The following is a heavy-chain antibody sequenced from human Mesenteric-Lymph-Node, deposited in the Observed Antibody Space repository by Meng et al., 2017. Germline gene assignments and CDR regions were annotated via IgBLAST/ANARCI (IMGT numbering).Heavy chain of an antibody. Sequence: SETLSLTCTVSGGSVSSGSYYWSWIRQPPGKGLEWIGYIYYSGSTNYNPSLKSRVTISVDTSKNRFSLKLSSVTAADTAVYYCARGRVLLWFGAYYYFDYWGQGTLVTVSS. CDR1: GGSVSSGSYY. CDR2: IYYSGST. V-gene: IGHV4-61*01. CDR3: ARGRVLLWFGAYYYFDY. J-gene: IGHJ4*02. D-gene: IGHD3-10*01.